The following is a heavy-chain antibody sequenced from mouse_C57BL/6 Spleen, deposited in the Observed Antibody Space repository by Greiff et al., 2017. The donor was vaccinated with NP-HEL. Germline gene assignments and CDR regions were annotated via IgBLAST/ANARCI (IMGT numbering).Heavy chain of an antibody. J-gene: IGHJ3*01. Sequence: QVQLQQPGAELVKPGASVKMSCKASGYTFTSYWITWVKQRPGQGLEWIGDIYPGSGSTNYNEKFKSKATLTVDTSSSTAYMQLSSLTSEDSAVYYCARDYYDLPWFAYWGQGTLVTVSA. D-gene: IGHD2-4*01. CDR2: IYPGSGST. CDR3: ARDYYDLPWFAY. CDR1: GYTFTSYW. V-gene: IGHV1-55*01.